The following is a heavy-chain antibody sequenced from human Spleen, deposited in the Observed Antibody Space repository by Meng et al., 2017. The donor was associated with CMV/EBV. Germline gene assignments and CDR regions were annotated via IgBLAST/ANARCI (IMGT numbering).Heavy chain of an antibody. CDR1: GFTFSSYS. CDR2: ISSSSSYI. CDR3: AKGAPHWFDP. Sequence: GESLKISCAASGFTFSSYSMNWVRQAPGKGLEWVSSISSSSSYIYYADSVKGRFTISRDNAKNSLYLQMNSLRAEDTAVYYCAKGAPHWFDPWGQGTLVTVSS. V-gene: IGHV3-21*04. J-gene: IGHJ5*02. D-gene: IGHD3-16*01.